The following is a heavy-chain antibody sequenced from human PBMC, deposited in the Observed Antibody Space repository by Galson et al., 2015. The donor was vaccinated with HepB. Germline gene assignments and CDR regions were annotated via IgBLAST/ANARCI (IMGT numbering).Heavy chain of an antibody. CDR1: GYTFISFY. CDR2: INPGGGST. D-gene: IGHD3-22*01. V-gene: IGHV1-46*01. CDR3: ARATFHYDSSGFESFQH. J-gene: IGHJ1*01. Sequence: SCKASGYTFISFYMHWVRQAPGQGLEWMGIINPGGGSTSYAQKFQGRVTMTRDTSTSTVYMELSSLRSEDTAVYYCARATFHYDSSGFESFQHWGQGTLVTVSS.